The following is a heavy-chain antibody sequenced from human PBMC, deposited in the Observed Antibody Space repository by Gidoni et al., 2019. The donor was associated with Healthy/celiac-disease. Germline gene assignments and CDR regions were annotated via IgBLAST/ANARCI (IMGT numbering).Heavy chain of an antibody. CDR3: ARVGAADAFDI. CDR1: GFTFSRYD. CDR2: IGTAGDT. J-gene: IGHJ3*02. Sequence: EVQLVESGGGLGQPGGSLRLSCAASGFTFSRYDMHWFRQATGKGLEWVSAIGTAGDTYYPGSVTGRFTISRENAKNSLYLQMNSLRAGDTAVYYCARVGAADAFDIWGQGTMVTVSS. D-gene: IGHD1-26*01. V-gene: IGHV3-13*01.